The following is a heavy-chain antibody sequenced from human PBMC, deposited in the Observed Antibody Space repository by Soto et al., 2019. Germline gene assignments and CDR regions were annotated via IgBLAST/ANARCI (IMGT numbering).Heavy chain of an antibody. D-gene: IGHD4-17*01. V-gene: IGHV4-30-4*01. J-gene: IGHJ5*02. CDR2: IYYSGST. CDR3: ARGAVPTNLSGFDP. Sequence: PSETLSLTCTVSGGSISSGDYYWSWIRQPPGKGLEWIGYIYYSGSTYYNPSLKSRVTISVDTSKNQSSLKLSSVTAADTAVYYCARGAVPTNLSGFDPWGQGTQVTVSS. CDR1: GGSISSGDYY.